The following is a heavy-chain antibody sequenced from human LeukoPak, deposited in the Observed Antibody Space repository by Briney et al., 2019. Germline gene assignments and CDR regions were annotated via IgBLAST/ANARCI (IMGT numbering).Heavy chain of an antibody. CDR2: NGRGGST. CDR3: GRVSCGGNCYSLIGTFDI. Sequence: PGGSLRLSCAASGFTFSNYAMSWVRQAPGKGLEWVSSNGRGGSTYYADSVKGRFTISRDNSKNTLYLQMNSLRSEDTAVYYCGRVSCGGNCYSLIGTFDIWGQGTMVTVSS. J-gene: IGHJ3*02. CDR1: GFTFSNYA. D-gene: IGHD2-15*01. V-gene: IGHV3-23*01.